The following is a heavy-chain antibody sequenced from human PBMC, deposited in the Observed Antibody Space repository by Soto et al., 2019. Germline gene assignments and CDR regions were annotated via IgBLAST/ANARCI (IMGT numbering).Heavy chain of an antibody. D-gene: IGHD2-2*01. V-gene: IGHV3-74*01. Sequence: EVQLVESGGDLVQPGGSLRLSCAASGFTFSGHWMHWVRQVPGKGLEWVSRINTDGDTSGDADSVKGRFAISRDNAKNTLFLQMNGLRAEDTAVYYCAREAGYCSRTSCYRRAFDTWGQGTTVSVSS. CDR2: INTDGDTS. CDR3: AREAGYCSRTSCYRRAFDT. J-gene: IGHJ3*02. CDR1: GFTFSGHW.